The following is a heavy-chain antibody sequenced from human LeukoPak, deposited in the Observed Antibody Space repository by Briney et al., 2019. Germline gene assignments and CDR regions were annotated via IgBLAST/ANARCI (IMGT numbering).Heavy chain of an antibody. V-gene: IGHV4-34*01. CDR2: INHSGST. CDR3: ARTRARGYSYGFFDY. J-gene: IGHJ4*02. Sequence: GSLRLSCAASGFTFSSYSMNWVRQAPGKGLEWIGEINHSGSTNYNPSLKSRVTISVETSKNQFSRKLSSVTAADTAVYYCARTRARGYSYGFFDYWGQGTLVTVSS. CDR1: GFTFSSYS. D-gene: IGHD5-18*01.